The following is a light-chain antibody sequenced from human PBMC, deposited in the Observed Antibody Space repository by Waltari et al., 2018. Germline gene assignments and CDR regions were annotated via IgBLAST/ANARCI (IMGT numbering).Light chain of an antibody. CDR1: QSIVAY. V-gene: IGKV1-39*01. CDR2: AVS. CDR3: QQTFTTPVT. Sequence: DVQMTQSPSSLSASVGDKVTITCRASQSIVAYLNWYHQKPGKAPGLLISAVSNLQSGVPSRFSGRRSGTDFTLTISGLQPEDTGTYYCQQTFTTPVTLGAGTK. J-gene: IGKJ4*01.